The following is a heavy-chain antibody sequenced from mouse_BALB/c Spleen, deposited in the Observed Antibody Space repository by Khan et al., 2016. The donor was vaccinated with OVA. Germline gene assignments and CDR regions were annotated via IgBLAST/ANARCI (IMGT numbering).Heavy chain of an antibody. V-gene: IGHV5-6*01. Sequence: EVELVESGGDLVKPGGSLKLSCAASGFTFSSYSMSWVRQTPDKRLEWVASISSGGDYTYYPGSVKGRFTISRDNAKNTLYLQMSDLKSEDTAMYYCVDHLTGSFAYWGQGTLVTVSA. CDR3: VDHLTGSFAY. CDR2: ISSGGDYT. D-gene: IGHD4-1*01. J-gene: IGHJ3*01. CDR1: GFTFSSYS.